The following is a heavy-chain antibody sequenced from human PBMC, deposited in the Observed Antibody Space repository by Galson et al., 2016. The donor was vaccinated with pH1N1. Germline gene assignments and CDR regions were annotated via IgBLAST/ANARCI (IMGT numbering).Heavy chain of an antibody. CDR1: GFTFDDYG. CDR3: AKSSGWYGGWFDFDY. J-gene: IGHJ4*02. Sequence: SLRLSCAASGFTFDDYGMHWVRQASGKGLEWVSSISWNTGSMAYADSVKGRFTISRDNAKNSLYLQMNSLRAEDTALYYCAKSSGWYGGWFDFDYWGQGTLVTVSS. CDR2: ISWNTGSM. D-gene: IGHD6-19*01. V-gene: IGHV3-9*01.